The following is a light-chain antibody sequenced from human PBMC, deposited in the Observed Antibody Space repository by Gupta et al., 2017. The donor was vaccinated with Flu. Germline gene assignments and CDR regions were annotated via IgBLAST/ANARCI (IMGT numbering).Light chain of an antibody. CDR3: QFYGTSHGVI. CDR2: DAS. CDR1: QTITRNY. J-gene: IGKJ3*01. Sequence: EIVFTQSPGTLSLSPGERATLSCGASQTITRNYLAWYQQKPGLAPRLLIYDASSRAAGIPDRFSGSGSGTDFTLTISRLEPEDFAVYYCQFYGTSHGVIFGPGTKVDIK. V-gene: IGKV3D-20*01.